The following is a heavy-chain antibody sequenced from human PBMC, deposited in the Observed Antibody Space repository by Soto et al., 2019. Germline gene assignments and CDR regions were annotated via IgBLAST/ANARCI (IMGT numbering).Heavy chain of an antibody. CDR3: ARGLSSDDAFDI. Sequence: QVQLVQSGAEVKKPGASVKVSCKASGYTFTSYYMHWVRQAPGQGLEWMGIINPSGGSTSYAQKFQGRXXMXRXXSTSTVYMELSSLRSEDTAVYYCARGLSSDDAFDIWGQGTMVTVSS. CDR2: INPSGGST. D-gene: IGHD3-22*01. CDR1: GYTFTSYY. J-gene: IGHJ3*02. V-gene: IGHV1-46*01.